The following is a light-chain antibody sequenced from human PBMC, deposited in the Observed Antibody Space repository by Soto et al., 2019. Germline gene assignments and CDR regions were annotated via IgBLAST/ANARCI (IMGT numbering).Light chain of an antibody. V-gene: IGKV1-5*03. CDR3: QQYDLYSA. CDR1: QNINSH. CDR2: TAS. Sequence: DIQMTQSPSTLSASVGDRVTITCRASQNINSHLAWYQQKPGKAPKLLIYTASSLQSGVSSRFSGSGSGTEFTLTISSLQPDDFATFYCQQYDLYSAFGQGTKVEIK. J-gene: IGKJ1*01.